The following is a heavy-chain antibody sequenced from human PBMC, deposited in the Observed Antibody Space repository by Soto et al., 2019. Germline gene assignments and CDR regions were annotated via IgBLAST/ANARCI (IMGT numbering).Heavy chain of an antibody. J-gene: IGHJ6*02. CDR3: ARPVRITIFGVVTPTYGMDV. CDR1: GYSFAGYW. V-gene: IGHV5-10-1*01. D-gene: IGHD3-3*01. CDR2: LDPIDSYT. Sequence: GESLKISCKGSGYSFAGYWISWVRQKPEKGLEWMGRLDPIDSYTNYSPSFQGHVSISADKSISTAYLQWSSLKASDTAMYYCARPVRITIFGVVTPTYGMDVWGQGTTVTVSS.